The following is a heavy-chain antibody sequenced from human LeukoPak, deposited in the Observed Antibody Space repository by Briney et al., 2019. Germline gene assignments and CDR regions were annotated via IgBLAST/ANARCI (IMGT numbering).Heavy chain of an antibody. V-gene: IGHV3-20*04. CDR1: GFTFDDYG. J-gene: IGHJ4*02. CDR2: SNWNGGST. D-gene: IGHD2-15*01. CDR3: VSHTDGWYFDY. Sequence: PGGSLRLSCVASGFTFDDYGMNWVRQAPGKGLEWVSGSNWNGGSTGYADSVKGRFSISRDNAKNSLFLQMNSLRAEDTAFYYCVSHTDGWYFDYWGQGTLVTVSS.